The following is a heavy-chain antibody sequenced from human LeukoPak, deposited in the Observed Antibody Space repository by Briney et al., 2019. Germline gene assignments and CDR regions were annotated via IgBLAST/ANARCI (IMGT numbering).Heavy chain of an antibody. Sequence: GGSLRLSCAASGFTFSNHGMSWVRQAPGKGLEWVSVIYSGGSTYYADSVKGRVTISTDNSTNTLYLHMNSLRAEDTAVYYCARDVRWGQGTLVTVSS. J-gene: IGHJ4*02. V-gene: IGHV3-66*01. CDR1: GFTFSNHG. CDR3: ARDVR. CDR2: IYSGGST.